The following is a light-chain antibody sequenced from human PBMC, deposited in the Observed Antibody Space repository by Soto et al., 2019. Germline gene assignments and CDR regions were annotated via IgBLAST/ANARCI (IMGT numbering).Light chain of an antibody. Sequence: DIQMTQSPSSLSASVGDRVTITCQASQDISNYLNRNQQKPGKAPKLLIYNASNLETGVPSRFSGSGSGTDFTFTISSLQPEDIATYYCQQYDNLPFGGGTKVEIK. CDR3: QQYDNLP. CDR1: QDISNY. CDR2: NAS. V-gene: IGKV1-33*01. J-gene: IGKJ4*01.